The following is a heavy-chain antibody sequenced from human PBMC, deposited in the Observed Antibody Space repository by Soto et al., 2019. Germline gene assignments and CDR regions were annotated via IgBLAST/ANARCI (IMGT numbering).Heavy chain of an antibody. Sequence: PGGSLRLSCAASRFTFSSYAMICFRHSPLKWLEWVSSISGGGNDAYYADSVKGRFTISRDNSQNTLYLQMSSLRADDTAVYYCARSLFLASTDTEPFDYWGQGALVTVSS. D-gene: IGHD3-3*02. J-gene: IGHJ4*02. V-gene: IGHV3-23*01. CDR1: RFTFSSYA. CDR2: ISGGGNDA. CDR3: ARSLFLASTDTEPFDY.